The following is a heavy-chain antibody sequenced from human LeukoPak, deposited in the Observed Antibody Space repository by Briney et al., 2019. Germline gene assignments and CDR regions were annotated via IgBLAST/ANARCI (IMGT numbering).Heavy chain of an antibody. V-gene: IGHV4-39*01. J-gene: IGHJ2*01. Sequence: SETLSLTCTVSGGSISRSSYDRGWIRQPRGKGLEWSGSTYYSGSTYYNPSPKSRGTISGDTSKNQFCLKVSSVPPASTAHSYCARQDWYLDLWGRGSLVTVSS. CDR1: GGSISRSSYD. CDR3: ARQDWYLDL. CDR2: TYYSGST.